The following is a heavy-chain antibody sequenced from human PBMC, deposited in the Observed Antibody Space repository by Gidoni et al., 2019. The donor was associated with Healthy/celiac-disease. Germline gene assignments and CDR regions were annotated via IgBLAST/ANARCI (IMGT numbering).Heavy chain of an antibody. CDR1: GFSLSPSGVG. CDR2: IYWNDDK. V-gene: IGHV2-5*01. D-gene: IGHD3-22*01. CDR3: AHRRVGSNGYQPPEGFDT. Sequence: QITLKESGPTLVNPTQTLTLTCTFSGFSLSPSGVGVVWIRQPTGKALEWLALIYWNDDKRYSPSLKSRLTITKDTDKNQVVLTKTNMDPVDTATYYCAHRRVGSNGYQPPEGFDTWGQGTLVTVSS. J-gene: IGHJ5*02.